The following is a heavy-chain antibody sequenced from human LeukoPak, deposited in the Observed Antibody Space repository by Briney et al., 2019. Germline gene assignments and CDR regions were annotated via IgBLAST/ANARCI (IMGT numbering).Heavy chain of an antibody. Sequence: SGTLSLTCAVSGGSISSTYWWNWVRQPPGKGLEWIGEIYHTGSTNYNPSLKSRVTISVDTSRNQFSLKLSSVTAADTAVYYCARAGVGSSWAIDYWGQGTLVTVSS. J-gene: IGHJ4*02. CDR3: ARAGVGSSWAIDY. D-gene: IGHD6-13*01. CDR2: IYHTGST. CDR1: GGSISSTYW. V-gene: IGHV4-4*02.